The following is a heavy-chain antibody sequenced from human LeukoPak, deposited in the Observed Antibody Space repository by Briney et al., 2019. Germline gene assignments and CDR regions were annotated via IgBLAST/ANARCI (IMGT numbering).Heavy chain of an antibody. J-gene: IGHJ4*02. D-gene: IGHD3-3*01. Sequence: SQTLSLTCAVSGGSISSGGYSWTWIRRPPGKGRGWIGYIDDSGSTYYNPSLKSPVTISVDRSKNQFSLKLSSVTAADTAVYYCARRYFWSGYLDYWGQGTLVTVSS. CDR2: IDDSGST. CDR3: ARRYFWSGYLDY. V-gene: IGHV4-30-2*01. CDR1: GGSISSGGYS.